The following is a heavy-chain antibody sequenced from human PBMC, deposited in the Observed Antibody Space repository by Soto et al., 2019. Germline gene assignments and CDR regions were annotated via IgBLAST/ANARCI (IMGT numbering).Heavy chain of an antibody. CDR2: MNPGSGDT. J-gene: IGHJ5*02. V-gene: IGHV1-8*01. CDR3: ARMETFGSLNWFDP. Sequence: ASVKVCCKASGYSFTNNDVSWVRQATGQGLEWMGWMNPGSGDTAYAQKFQGRVTMTRDISIATAYMELSSLRSDDTAIYYCARMETFGSLNWFDPWGQGTLVTVYS. CDR1: GYSFTNND. D-gene: IGHD3-16*01.